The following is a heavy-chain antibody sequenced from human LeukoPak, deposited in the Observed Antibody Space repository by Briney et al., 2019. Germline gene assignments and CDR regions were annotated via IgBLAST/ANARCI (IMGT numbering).Heavy chain of an antibody. CDR3: AKGEYSSSWYGFDY. Sequence: GGSLRLSCAPSVFTFSSYAMSWVRQAPGKGLEWVSAISGSGGSTYYADSVKGRFTISRDNSKNTLYLQMNSLRAEDTAVYYCAKGEYSSSWYGFDYWGQGTLVTVSS. CDR2: ISGSGGST. CDR1: VFTFSSYA. D-gene: IGHD6-13*01. J-gene: IGHJ4*02. V-gene: IGHV3-23*01.